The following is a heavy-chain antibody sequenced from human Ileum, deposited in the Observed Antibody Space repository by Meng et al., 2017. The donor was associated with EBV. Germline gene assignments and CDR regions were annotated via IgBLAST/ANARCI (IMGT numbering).Heavy chain of an antibody. CDR1: GFAPSTSGVG. V-gene: IGHV2-5*02. D-gene: IGHD3-10*01. CDR2: IYWDDDK. J-gene: IGHJ5*02. CDR3: AHGTYYYGPDFTGGWFDP. Sequence: PLKEYSPALVKPPQTLTPTCTFSGFAPSTSGVGVGWIRQPPGKSLEWLALIYWDDDKRYSPSLKSRLTITKDTSKNQVVLTMTNMDPVDTATYYCAHGTYYYGPDFTGGWFDPWGQGTLVTVSS.